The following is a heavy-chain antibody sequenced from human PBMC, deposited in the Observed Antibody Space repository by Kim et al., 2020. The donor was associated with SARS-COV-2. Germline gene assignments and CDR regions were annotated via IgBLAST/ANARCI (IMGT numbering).Heavy chain of an antibody. Sequence: ASMKVSCKASGYTFTSYAMNWVRQAPGQGLEWMGWINTNTGNPTYAQGFTGRFVFSLDTSVSTAYLQISSLKAEDTAVYYCAREEVTMVRGASGEDYWGQGTLVTVSS. CDR3: AREEVTMVRGASGEDY. J-gene: IGHJ4*02. D-gene: IGHD3-10*01. V-gene: IGHV7-4-1*02. CDR2: INTNTGNP. CDR1: GYTFTSYA.